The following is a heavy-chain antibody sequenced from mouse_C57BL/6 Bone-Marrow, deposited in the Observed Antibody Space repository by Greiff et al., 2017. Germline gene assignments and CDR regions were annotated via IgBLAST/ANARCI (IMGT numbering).Heavy chain of an antibody. V-gene: IGHV1-59*01. CDR2: IDPSDSYT. CDR3: AREDGYYLAY. Sequence: QVQLQQPGAELVRPATSVKLSCKASGYTFTSYWMHWVKQRPGQGLEWIGVIDPSDSYTNYNPKFKGKATLTVDTSSSTAYMQLSSLTSEDSAVYYCAREDGYYLAYWGQGTLVTVSA. CDR1: GYTFTSYW. D-gene: IGHD2-3*01. J-gene: IGHJ3*01.